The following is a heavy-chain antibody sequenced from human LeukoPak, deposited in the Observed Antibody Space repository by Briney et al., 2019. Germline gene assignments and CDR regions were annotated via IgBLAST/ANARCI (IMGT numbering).Heavy chain of an antibody. CDR1: GGSISSSSYY. D-gene: IGHD6-6*01. CDR2: IYYSGST. J-gene: IGHJ4*02. Sequence: PSETLSLTCTVSGGSISSSSYYWGWIRQPPGKGLEWIGSIYYSGSTYYNPSLKSRVTISVDTSKNQFSLKLSSVTAADTAVYYCARHWETEYSSSRGPEGYWGQGTLVTVSS. CDR3: ARHWETEYSSSRGPEGY. V-gene: IGHV4-39*01.